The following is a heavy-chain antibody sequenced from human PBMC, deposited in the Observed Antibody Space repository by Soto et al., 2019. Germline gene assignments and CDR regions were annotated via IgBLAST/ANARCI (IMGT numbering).Heavy chain of an antibody. J-gene: IGHJ4*02. Sequence: QVQLVESGGGVVQPGKSLRLSCVASGFTFSGYAMHWIRQAPGKAPEWVALISSDGSSTLYADSVRGRFTISRDNSRDTLYLQLNSLRPDDTAVFSCARGAYRYFAYWGQGTLVTVSS. CDR2: ISSDGSST. V-gene: IGHV3-30-3*01. D-gene: IGHD4-4*01. CDR1: GFTFSGYA. CDR3: ARGAYRYFAY.